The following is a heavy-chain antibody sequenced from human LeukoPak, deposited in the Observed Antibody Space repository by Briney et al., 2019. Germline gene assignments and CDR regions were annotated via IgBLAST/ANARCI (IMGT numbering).Heavy chain of an antibody. CDR2: IRSKANSYAT. Sequence: PGGSLRLSCAASGFTFSGSAMHWVRQASGKGREWVGRIRSKANSYATAYAASVKGRFTISRDDSKNTAYLQMNSLKTEDTAVYYCTSTSIAAAGTWGQGTLVTVSS. J-gene: IGHJ5*02. V-gene: IGHV3-73*01. D-gene: IGHD6-13*01. CDR3: TSTSIAAAGT. CDR1: GFTFSGSA.